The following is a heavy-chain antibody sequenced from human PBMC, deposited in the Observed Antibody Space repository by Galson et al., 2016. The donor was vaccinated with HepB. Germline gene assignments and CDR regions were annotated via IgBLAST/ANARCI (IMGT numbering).Heavy chain of an antibody. CDR1: GYTFNNYG. V-gene: IGHV1-18*01. D-gene: IGHD1-26*01. CDR2: ISTYSGDT. J-gene: IGHJ6*02. Sequence: SVKVSCKASGYTFNNYGVNWVQQAPGQGLEWMGWISTYSGDTYYAQNLQGRVTMTTGTSTSTAYMELRSLRSDDTAMYYCAREQGVGYAMDVWGQGTTVTVSS. CDR3: AREQGVGYAMDV.